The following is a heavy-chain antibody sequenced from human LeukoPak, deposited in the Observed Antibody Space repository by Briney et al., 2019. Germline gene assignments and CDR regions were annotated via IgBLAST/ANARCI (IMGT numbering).Heavy chain of an antibody. CDR3: ARTPTYYYDSSGYYGAFDI. V-gene: IGHV4-34*01. Sequence: PSETLSLTCAVYGGSFSGYYWSWLRQPPGKGLEWIGEINHSGSTKYNPSLKSRVTISVDTSKNQFSLKLSSVTAADTAVYYCARTPTYYYDSSGYYGAFDIWGQGTMVTVSS. CDR2: INHSGST. D-gene: IGHD3-22*01. CDR1: GGSFSGYY. J-gene: IGHJ3*02.